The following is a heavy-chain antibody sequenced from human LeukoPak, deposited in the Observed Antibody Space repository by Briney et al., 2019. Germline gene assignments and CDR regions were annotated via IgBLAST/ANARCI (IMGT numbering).Heavy chain of an antibody. CDR1: GFTFSSYG. J-gene: IGHJ4*02. CDR3: AKLGSSWDGVDY. Sequence: PGRSLRLSCAASGFTFSSYGMHWVRQAPGKGLEWVAVISYDGSNKYYADSVKGRFTISRDNSKNTLYLQMNSLRAEDTAVYYCAKLGSSWDGVDYWGQGTLVTVSS. CDR2: ISYDGSNK. D-gene: IGHD6-13*01. V-gene: IGHV3-30*18.